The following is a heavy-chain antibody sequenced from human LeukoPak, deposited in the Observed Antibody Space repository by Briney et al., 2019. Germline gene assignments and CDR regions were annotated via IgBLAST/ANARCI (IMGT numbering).Heavy chain of an antibody. CDR1: GFTFSSYA. Sequence: PGRSLRLSCAASGFTFSSYAMHWVRQAPGKGLEWVAVISYDGSNKYYADSVKGRFTISRDNSKNTLYLRMNSLRAEDTAVYYCARGAPKGHYYDSSGYWGQGTLVTVSS. CDR3: ARGAPKGHYYDSSGY. D-gene: IGHD3-22*01. V-gene: IGHV3-30-3*01. CDR2: ISYDGSNK. J-gene: IGHJ4*02.